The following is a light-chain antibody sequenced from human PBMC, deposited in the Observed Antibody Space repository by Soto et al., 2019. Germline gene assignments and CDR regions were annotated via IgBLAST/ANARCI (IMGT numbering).Light chain of an antibody. CDR1: QSDAANC. CDR3: HQYGTAPLT. V-gene: IGKV3-20*01. CDR2: GAS. J-gene: IGKJ3*01. Sequence: EVGLTQPTVTLSLSAGQRATHSCRASQSDAANCLAWYQQKRGQAPKLLIYGASSRATGIPDRFSGSGSGTDFTLPISRLEPEDFSVYYCHQYGTAPLTFGPGTTVDIK.